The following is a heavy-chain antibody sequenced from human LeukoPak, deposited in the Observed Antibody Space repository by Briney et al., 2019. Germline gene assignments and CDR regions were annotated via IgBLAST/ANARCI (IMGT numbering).Heavy chain of an antibody. D-gene: IGHD2-2*01. Sequence: PSETLSLTCTVSGGSISSYYWSWIRQPPGKGLEWIGYIYYSGSTNYNPSLKSRVTISVDTSKNQFSLKLSSVTAADTAVYYCARVGVPAATLDYWGQGTLVTVSS. CDR3: ARVGVPAATLDY. V-gene: IGHV4-59*01. J-gene: IGHJ4*02. CDR1: GGSISSYY. CDR2: IYYSGST.